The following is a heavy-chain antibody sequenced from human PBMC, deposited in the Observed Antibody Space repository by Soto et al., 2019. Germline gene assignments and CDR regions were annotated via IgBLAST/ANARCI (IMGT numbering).Heavy chain of an antibody. Sequence: HPGGSLRLSCAASGFTFSSYGMHWVRQAPGKGLEWVAVISYDGSNKYYADSVKGRFTISRDNSKNTLYLQMNSLRAEDTAVYYCAKVVSSYYYLLQSDYWGQGTLVTVSS. CDR3: AKVVSSYYYLLQSDY. CDR2: ISYDGSNK. CDR1: GFTFSSYG. V-gene: IGHV3-30*18. D-gene: IGHD3-10*01. J-gene: IGHJ4*02.